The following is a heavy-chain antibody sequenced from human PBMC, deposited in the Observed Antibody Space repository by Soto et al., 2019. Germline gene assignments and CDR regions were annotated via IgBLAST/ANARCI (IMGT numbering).Heavy chain of an antibody. CDR3: AAEAPYYYDSSGKFDY. J-gene: IGHJ4*02. CDR1: GFTFNSSA. CDR2: IVVGSGNT. Sequence: SLKVSCKASGFTFNSSAMQWVRQARGQRLEWIGWIVVGSGNTNYAQKFQERVTITRDMSTSTAYMELSSLRSEDTAVYYCAAEAPYYYDSSGKFDYWGQGTLVNVSS. V-gene: IGHV1-58*02. D-gene: IGHD3-22*01.